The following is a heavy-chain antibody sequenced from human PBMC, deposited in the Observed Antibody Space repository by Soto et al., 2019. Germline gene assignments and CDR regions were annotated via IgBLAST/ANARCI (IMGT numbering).Heavy chain of an antibody. V-gene: IGHV4-31*03. D-gene: IGHD3-10*01. Sequence: QVQLQESGPGLVKPSQTLSLTCTVSGGSISSGGYYWSWIRQHPGKGLEWIGYIYYSGSTYYNPSLKCRLTISVDTSKNQFSLKLSSVTAADTAVYYCARGTFGELWPNWFDPWGQGTLVTVSS. CDR3: ARGTFGELWPNWFDP. J-gene: IGHJ5*02. CDR1: GGSISSGGYY. CDR2: IYYSGST.